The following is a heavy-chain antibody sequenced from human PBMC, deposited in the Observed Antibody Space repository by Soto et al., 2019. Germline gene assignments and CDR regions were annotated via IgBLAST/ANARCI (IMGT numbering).Heavy chain of an antibody. CDR1: GFNFRTTA. CDR2: IVVGSGNT. J-gene: IGHJ4*02. V-gene: IGHV1-58*01. Sequence: ASVKVSCKASGFNFRTTAVQWVRQARGQRLEWIGWIVVGSGNTNYAQNFQERVTITRDMSTSTAYLDVSRLRSEDTAVYYCAADPYYYDSSGYYSFDQWGQGTLVTVSS. D-gene: IGHD3-22*01. CDR3: AADPYYYDSSGYYSFDQ.